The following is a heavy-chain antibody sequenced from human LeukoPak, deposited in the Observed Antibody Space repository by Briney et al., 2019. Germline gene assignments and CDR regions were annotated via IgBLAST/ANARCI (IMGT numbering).Heavy chain of an antibody. CDR1: GFAFNTYA. CDR3: ARGIFGSGSYPDF. Sequence: PGRSLRLSCAASGFAFNTYAMHWVRQAPGQGREWVALIWHDGSHKLYSNSVRGQFTISRDNSKNTVSLQMNNLRPEDTAVYYCARGIFGSGSYPDFWGQGTLVTVSS. CDR2: IWHDGSHK. D-gene: IGHD3-10*01. J-gene: IGHJ4*02. V-gene: IGHV3-33*01.